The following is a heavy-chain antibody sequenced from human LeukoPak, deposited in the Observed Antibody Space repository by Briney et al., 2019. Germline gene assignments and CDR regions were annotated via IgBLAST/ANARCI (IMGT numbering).Heavy chain of an antibody. CDR3: ARSGDIVGASGY. V-gene: IGHV1-46*01. D-gene: IGHD1-26*01. Sequence: GPVKVSCKASGYTFTSYYMHWVRQAPGQGLEWMGIINPSGGSTSYAQKFQGRVTMTRDTSTSTVYMELSSLRSDDTAVYYCARSGDIVGASGYWGQGTLVTVSS. J-gene: IGHJ4*02. CDR2: INPSGGST. CDR1: GYTFTSYY.